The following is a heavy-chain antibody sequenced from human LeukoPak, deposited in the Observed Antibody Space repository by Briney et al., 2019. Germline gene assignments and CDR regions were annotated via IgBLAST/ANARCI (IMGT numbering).Heavy chain of an antibody. D-gene: IGHD6-25*01. V-gene: IGHV3-7*01. CDR2: TNQDESEK. Sequence: PGGSLRLSCSASVFTFSNYWMSWVRQAPGKGLEWVVNTNQDESEKYYVDAVKGGFTISRANAKTSLYLQMNSLIAEARAVSDCERALGGRSSGYQAFEEWGQGTMVTVSS. CDR3: ERALGGRSSGYQAFEE. CDR1: VFTFSNYW. J-gene: IGHJ3*01.